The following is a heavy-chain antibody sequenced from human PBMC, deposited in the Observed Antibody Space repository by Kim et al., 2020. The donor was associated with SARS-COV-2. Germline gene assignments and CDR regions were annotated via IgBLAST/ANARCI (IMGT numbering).Heavy chain of an antibody. Sequence: SQTLSLTCAISGDSVSSNSAAWNWIRQSPSRGLEWLGRTYYRSKWYNDYAVSVKSRITINPDTSKNQFSLQLNSVTPEDTAVYYCARDRRYCSGGICYSGWFDPCGQGTLVTVSS. CDR3: ARDRRYCSGGICYSGWFDP. CDR1: GDSVSSNSAA. V-gene: IGHV6-1*01. CDR2: TYYRSKWYN. J-gene: IGHJ5*02. D-gene: IGHD2-15*01.